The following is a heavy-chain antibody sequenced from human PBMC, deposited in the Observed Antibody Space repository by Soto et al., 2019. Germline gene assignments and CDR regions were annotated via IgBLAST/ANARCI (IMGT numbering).Heavy chain of an antibody. D-gene: IGHD1-1*01. CDR3: ARGWNDNYYYYYMDV. CDR2: MNPNSGNT. J-gene: IGHJ6*03. CDR1: GYTFTSYD. V-gene: IGHV1-8*01. Sequence: ASVKVSCKASGYTFTSYDINWVRQATGQGLEWMGWMNPNSGNTGYAQKFQGRVTMTRNTSISTAYMELSSLRSEDTAVYYCARGWNDNYYYYYMDVWGKGTTVTVSS.